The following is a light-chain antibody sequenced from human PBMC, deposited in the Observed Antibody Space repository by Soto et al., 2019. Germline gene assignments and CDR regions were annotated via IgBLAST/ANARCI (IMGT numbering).Light chain of an antibody. Sequence: DIQMTQSPSTLSASVGDRVTITCRASQSVSAWLAWYQQKPGKAPKLLIYKASSLESGVPSRFSGSGSGKEFTLTISSLQPDDFATYYCQQYNSSVGQGTKVEIK. V-gene: IGKV1-5*03. CDR1: QSVSAW. J-gene: IGKJ2*01. CDR2: KAS. CDR3: QQYNSS.